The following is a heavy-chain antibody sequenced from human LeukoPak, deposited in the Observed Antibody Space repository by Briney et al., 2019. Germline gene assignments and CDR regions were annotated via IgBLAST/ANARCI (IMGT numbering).Heavy chain of an antibody. V-gene: IGHV4-34*01. Sequence: SETLSLTCAVYSGSFTGYYWTWIRQSPGKGLEWIGEINHSGSTNYNPSLKSRVTISLDHSKNQFFLKLNSVTAADTAVYYCARHPSVTWYQERLFDPWGQGTLVTVSS. D-gene: IGHD6-13*01. CDR1: SGSFTGYY. CDR3: ARHPSVTWYQERLFDP. J-gene: IGHJ5*02. CDR2: INHSGST.